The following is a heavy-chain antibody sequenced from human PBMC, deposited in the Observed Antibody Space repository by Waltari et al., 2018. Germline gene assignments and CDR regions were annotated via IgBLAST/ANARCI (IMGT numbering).Heavy chain of an antibody. D-gene: IGHD3-9*01. Sequence: QVQLQDSGPGLVTPSETLSLTCSVSGYSHSSGYYCGWIQQPPRNGLEWIGSIQHRWSTYYNPALKSRVTISVDTSKNQFSLKLSYVTAADTAVYYCARQNYDIVTGYSYAEYFQHWGQGTLVTVSS. CDR3: ARQNYDIVTGYSYAEYFQH. CDR2: IQHRWST. J-gene: IGHJ1*01. CDR1: GYSHSSGYY. V-gene: IGHV4-38-2*01.